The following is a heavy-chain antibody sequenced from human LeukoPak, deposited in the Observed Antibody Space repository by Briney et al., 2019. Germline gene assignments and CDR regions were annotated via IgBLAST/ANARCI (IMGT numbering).Heavy chain of an antibody. D-gene: IGHD1-7*01. CDR3: ARDGTRSPDAFDI. CDR2: VHHSGNT. V-gene: IGHV4-4*02. CDR1: GGSISSSNW. Sequence: PSETLSLTCDVSGGSISSSNWWTWVRQPPGKGLEWIGEVHHSGNTNYNPSLKSRVTIVMDKSKNQFSLRLSSVTAADTAVYYCARDGTRSPDAFDIWGQGTVVTVSS. J-gene: IGHJ3*02.